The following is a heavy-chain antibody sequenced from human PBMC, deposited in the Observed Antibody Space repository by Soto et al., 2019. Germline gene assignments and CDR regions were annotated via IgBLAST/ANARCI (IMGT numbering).Heavy chain of an antibody. Sequence: EAQLVESGGGLVQPGGSLRLACAASGFTFSNYWIHWVRQAPGKGLVWLSRINSDGSTTNYADSVKGRFTISRDNAKETMYLQMTSRIAEDAAVYFCARGDRDHWYLDLWGRGTMVTVSS. J-gene: IGHJ2*01. CDR1: GFTFSNYW. CDR3: ARGDRDHWYLDL. CDR2: INSDGSTT. V-gene: IGHV3-74*01.